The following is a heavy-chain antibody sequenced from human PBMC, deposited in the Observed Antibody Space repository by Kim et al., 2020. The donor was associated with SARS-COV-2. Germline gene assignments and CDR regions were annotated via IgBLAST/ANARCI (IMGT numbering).Heavy chain of an antibody. CDR3: AKDNSGSIDY. V-gene: IGHV1-2*02. D-gene: IGHD6-19*01. Sequence: GTNYAQSLQGRVTISWDMSINTAYMEMSSLTSDDTAVYYCAKDNSGSIDYWGQGTLVTVSS. CDR2: GT. J-gene: IGHJ4*02.